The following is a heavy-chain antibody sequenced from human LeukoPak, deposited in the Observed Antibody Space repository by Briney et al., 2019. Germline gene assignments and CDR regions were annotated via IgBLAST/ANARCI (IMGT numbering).Heavy chain of an antibody. CDR2: IYHSGST. D-gene: IGHD2-2*01. V-gene: IGHV4-30-2*05. J-gene: IGHJ4*02. Sequence: SETLSLTCTVSGGSISSGGYYWSWIRQPPGKGLEWIGYIYHSGSTYYNPSLKSRVSISVDTSKNQFSLQLSSVTAADTAVYYCARVGHCSSTAYRYFDYWGQGALVTVSS. CDR3: ARVGHCSSTAYRYFDY. CDR1: GGSISSGGYY.